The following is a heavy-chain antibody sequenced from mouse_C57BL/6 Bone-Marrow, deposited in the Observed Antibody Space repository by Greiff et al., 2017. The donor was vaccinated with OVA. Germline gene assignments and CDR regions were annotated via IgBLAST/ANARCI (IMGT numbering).Heavy chain of an antibody. D-gene: IGHD2-2*01. CDR1: GFNIKDDY. CDR2: IDPENGDT. Sequence: EVKLQQSGAELVRPGASVKLSCTASGFNIKDDYMHWVKQRPEQGLEWIGWIDPENGDTEYASKFQGKATITADTSSNTAYLQLSSLTSADTAVYYGTTPFYGYDGFAYWGQGTLVTVSA. V-gene: IGHV14-4*01. J-gene: IGHJ3*01. CDR3: TTPFYGYDGFAY.